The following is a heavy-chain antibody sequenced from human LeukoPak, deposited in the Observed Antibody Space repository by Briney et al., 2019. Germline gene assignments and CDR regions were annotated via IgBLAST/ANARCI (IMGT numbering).Heavy chain of an antibody. CDR2: IYYSGST. D-gene: IGHD5-12*01. CDR3: ASGYDSRTFDY. V-gene: IGHV4-59*12. Sequence: SETLSLTCTVSGGPISSYYWSWIRQPPGKGLEWIGYIYYSGSTNYNPSLKSRVTMSVDTSKNQFSLKLSSVTAADTAVYYCASGYDSRTFDYWGQGTLVTVSS. CDR1: GGPISSYY. J-gene: IGHJ4*02.